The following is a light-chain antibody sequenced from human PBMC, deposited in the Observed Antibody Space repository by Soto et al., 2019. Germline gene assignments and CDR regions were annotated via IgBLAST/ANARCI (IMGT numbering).Light chain of an antibody. CDR3: HQYKSYTPYT. Sequence: DIQMTQSPSALSASLGYRVTITCRASHSIGTWLAWYQQRPGKAPKLLIYDASSLGSGVPSRFSGGGSGTEFTLTISSLQPDDFGTYYCHQYKSYTPYTIGQGTKVEIK. V-gene: IGKV1-5*01. CDR1: HSIGTW. CDR2: DAS. J-gene: IGKJ2*01.